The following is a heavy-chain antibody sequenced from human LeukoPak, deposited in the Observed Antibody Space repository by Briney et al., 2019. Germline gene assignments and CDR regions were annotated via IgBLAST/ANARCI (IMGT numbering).Heavy chain of an antibody. D-gene: IGHD4-17*01. J-gene: IGHJ4*02. V-gene: IGHV1-2*06. CDR3: ARVVDDYGDFKRGFDY. CDR1: GYTFTAYY. CDR2: INPNSGGT. Sequence: ASVKLSCKASGYTFTAYYMHWVRQAPGQRLEWWGRINPNSGGTNYAEKFQGRVTMTRDTSISTAYMELSRLRSDDTAVYYCARVVDDYGDFKRGFDYWGQGTLVTVSS.